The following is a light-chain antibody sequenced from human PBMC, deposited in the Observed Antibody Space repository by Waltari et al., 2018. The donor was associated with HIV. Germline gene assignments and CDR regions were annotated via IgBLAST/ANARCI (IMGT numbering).Light chain of an antibody. V-gene: IGKV3-15*01. J-gene: IGKJ1*01. CDR3: QQYNSWPRS. CDR2: DAS. CDR1: QSVSTK. Sequence: EIVLTQSPVTLSVSPGASATVYCRARQSVSTKVAWYQQKPGRAPTPRVYDASTTAPGVPDRFSGSGCGTELSLSIRCLQSEGFALYCCQQYNSWPRSFGRGTHVHI.